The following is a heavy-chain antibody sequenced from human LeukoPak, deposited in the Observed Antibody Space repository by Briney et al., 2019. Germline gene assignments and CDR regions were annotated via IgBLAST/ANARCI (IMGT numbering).Heavy chain of an antibody. J-gene: IGHJ5*02. D-gene: IGHD3-10*01. CDR2: ISSNGDST. Sequence: GGSLRLSCSASGFTFRNYAMHWVRQAPGKGLEYVSVISSNGDSTYFADSVKGRFTISRDSSKNTVYLQMSSLRAEDTAVYYCVKDGADFGENGWFDPWGQGTLVTVSS. CDR1: GFTFRNYA. V-gene: IGHV3-64D*09. CDR3: VKDGADFGENGWFDP.